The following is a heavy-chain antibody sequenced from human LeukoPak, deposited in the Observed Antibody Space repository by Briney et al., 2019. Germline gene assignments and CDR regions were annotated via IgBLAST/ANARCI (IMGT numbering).Heavy chain of an antibody. J-gene: IGHJ3*02. CDR1: GGTFSSYT. V-gene: IGHV1-69*16. CDR3: ARENRVLRYFDWLPKSRNAFDI. D-gene: IGHD3-9*01. CDR2: IIPILGIA. Sequence: SVKVSCKASGGTFSSYTISWVRQAPGQGLEWMGRIIPILGIANYAQKFQGRVTITTDESTSTAYMELSSLRSEDTAVYYCARENRVLRYFDWLPKSRNAFDIWGQGTMVTVSS.